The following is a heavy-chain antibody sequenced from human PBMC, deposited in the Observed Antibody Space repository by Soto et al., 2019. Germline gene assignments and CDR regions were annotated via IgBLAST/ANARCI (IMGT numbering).Heavy chain of an antibody. CDR1: GYTFTSYD. J-gene: IGHJ4*02. Sequence: QVQLVQSGAEVRTPGASVKVSCKASGYTFTSYDINWVRQATGQGPEWMGWMNPDSGNTGYVQKFQGRVTMTRNTAIRTAYRELSSVRSEDTAVYYCARSVGGSNVNFDYWGQGTLVTVSS. D-gene: IGHD3-10*01. CDR2: MNPDSGNT. CDR3: ARSVGGSNVNFDY. V-gene: IGHV1-8*01.